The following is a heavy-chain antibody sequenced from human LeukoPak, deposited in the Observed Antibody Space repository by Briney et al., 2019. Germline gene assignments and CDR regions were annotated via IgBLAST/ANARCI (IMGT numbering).Heavy chain of an antibody. D-gene: IGHD5-18*01. CDR2: IRNDGTNK. Sequence: PGGSPRLSCAASGFTFGSYGMHWVRQAPGKGLEWVSIIRNDGTNKYYADSVKGRFSVSRDNSKNTLYLQMNSLRVEDTAVYYCAKDLDTASDYWGQGTLVTVSS. CDR1: GFTFGSYG. CDR3: AKDLDTASDY. J-gene: IGHJ4*02. V-gene: IGHV3-30*02.